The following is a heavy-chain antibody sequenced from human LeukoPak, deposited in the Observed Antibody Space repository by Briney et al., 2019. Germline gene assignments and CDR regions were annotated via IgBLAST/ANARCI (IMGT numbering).Heavy chain of an antibody. V-gene: IGHV4-59*01. D-gene: IGHD6-19*01. CDR2: IYYSGST. CDR3: AREGDPVAGTGFDY. CDR1: GGSISNYY. J-gene: IGHJ4*02. Sequence: SETLSLTCTVSGGSISNYYWYWMRQPPGKGLEWIGYIYYSGSTNYNPSLKSRVTISVDTSKNQFSLKLSSVTAADTAVYYCAREGDPVAGTGFDYWGQGTLVTVSS.